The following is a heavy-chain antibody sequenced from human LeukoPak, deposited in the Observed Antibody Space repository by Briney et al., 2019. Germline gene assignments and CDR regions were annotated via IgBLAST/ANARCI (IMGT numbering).Heavy chain of an antibody. V-gene: IGHV4-4*07. CDR2: FYTSGST. CDR1: GGSISDYD. Sequence: SETLSLTCTVSGGSISDYDWSWIRQPAGKGLEWIGRFYTSGSTNYTPSLKSRVIMSVDTSKNQFSLKLSSVTAADTAVYYCARDRDITIFGVVADPFDIWGQGTMVTVSS. CDR3: ARDRDITIFGVVADPFDI. J-gene: IGHJ3*02. D-gene: IGHD3-3*01.